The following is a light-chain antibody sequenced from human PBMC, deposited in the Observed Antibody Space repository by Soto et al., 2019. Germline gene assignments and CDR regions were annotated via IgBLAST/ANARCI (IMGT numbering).Light chain of an antibody. CDR1: QSVSSSY. V-gene: IGKV3-20*01. CDR3: QQYGSSIT. CDR2: GAS. Sequence: EIVWTPSPATLSLSPGEISTLSCMASQSVSSSYLAWYQQKPGQAPRLLIYGASSRATGIPDRFSGSGSGTDFTLTISRLEPEDFAVYYCQQYGSSITCGQGTRREIK. J-gene: IGKJ5*01.